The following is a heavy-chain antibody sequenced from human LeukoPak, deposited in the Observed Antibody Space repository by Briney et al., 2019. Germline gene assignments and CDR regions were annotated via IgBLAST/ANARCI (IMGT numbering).Heavy chain of an antibody. CDR2: INHSGST. D-gene: IGHD2-15*01. V-gene: IGHV4-34*01. J-gene: IGHJ6*02. CDR3: ARIIVVVVAATPVYYYGMDV. Sequence: PSETLSLTCAVYGGSFSGYYWSWIRQPPGKGLEWIGEINHSGSTNYNPSLKSRVTISVDTSKNQISLKLSSVTAADTAVYYCARIIVVVVAATPVYYYGMDVWGQGTTVTVSS. CDR1: GGSFSGYY.